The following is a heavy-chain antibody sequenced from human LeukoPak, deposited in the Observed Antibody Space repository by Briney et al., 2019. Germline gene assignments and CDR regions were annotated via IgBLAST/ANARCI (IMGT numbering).Heavy chain of an antibody. CDR1: GFTFDDYA. CDR3: ARAGDYGDFVDY. CDR2: ISWNSGSI. D-gene: IGHD4-17*01. J-gene: IGHJ4*02. V-gene: IGHV3-9*01. Sequence: GRSLRLSCAASGFTFDDYAMHWVRQAPGKGLEWISGISWNSGSIGSADSVKGRFTISRDNAKNSLYLQMNSLRAEDTAVYYCARAGDYGDFVDYWGQGTLVTVSS.